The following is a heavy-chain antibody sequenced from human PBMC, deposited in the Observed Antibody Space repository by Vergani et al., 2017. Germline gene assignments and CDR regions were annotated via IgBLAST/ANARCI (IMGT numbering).Heavy chain of an antibody. J-gene: IGHJ6*02. CDR1: GFTFSSYA. Sequence: EVQLLESGGGLVQPGGSLRLSCGASGFTFSSYAMTWVRQAPGKGLEWVSAISGSGGNTFYTDSVKGRFTISRDNSKDTLYLQMNSLRVEDTAIYYCAKARDPNCKGGNCYSYYYGLDLWGQGTTVNGSS. CDR2: ISGSGGNT. D-gene: IGHD2-15*01. V-gene: IGHV3-23*01. CDR3: AKARDPNCKGGNCYSYYYGLDL.